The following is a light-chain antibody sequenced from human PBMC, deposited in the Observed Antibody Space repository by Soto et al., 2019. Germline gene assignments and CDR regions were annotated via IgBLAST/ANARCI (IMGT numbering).Light chain of an antibody. CDR2: DVS. V-gene: IGLV2-14*03. Sequence: QPVLTQPASVSGSPGQSITISCTGTSSDVVGYDYVSWYQQHPGKAPKLILYDVSDRPSGVSNRFSGSKSGNTASLTISGLQAEDEAYYYCSSYTTGSTLVVFGGGTKLTVL. CDR1: SSDVVGYDY. CDR3: SSYTTGSTLVV. J-gene: IGLJ2*01.